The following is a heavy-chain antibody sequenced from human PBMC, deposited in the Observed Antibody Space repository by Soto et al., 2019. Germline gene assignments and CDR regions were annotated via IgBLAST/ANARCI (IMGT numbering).Heavy chain of an antibody. Sequence: PAGCTTLASAASGFTFSTYRVDWVCQAPGKGLEWISSISSSGGSLSHAESVKGRFTISRDNAKNSLYLQMDSLRAEDTAVYYCARGRSINTNMDYWGQGTLVTVSS. CDR1: GFTFSTYR. J-gene: IGHJ4*02. V-gene: IGHV3-21*01. D-gene: IGHD2-2*01. CDR2: ISSSGGSL. CDR3: ARGRSINTNMDY.